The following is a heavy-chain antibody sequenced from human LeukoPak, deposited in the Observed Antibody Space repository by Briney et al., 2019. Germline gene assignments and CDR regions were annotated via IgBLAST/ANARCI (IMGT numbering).Heavy chain of an antibody. J-gene: IGHJ4*02. V-gene: IGHV4-59*01. Sequence: SETLSLTCTVSGGSISSYYWRWIRQPPGKGLEWIGYIYYSGSTNYNPSLKSRVTISVDTSKNQFSLKLSSVTAADTAVYYCARVDSSGWPYYFDYWGQGTLVTVSS. CDR3: ARVDSSGWPYYFDY. CDR1: GGSISSYY. D-gene: IGHD6-19*01. CDR2: IYYSGST.